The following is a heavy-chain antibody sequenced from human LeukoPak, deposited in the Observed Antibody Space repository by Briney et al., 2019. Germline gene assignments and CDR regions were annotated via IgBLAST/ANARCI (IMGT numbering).Heavy chain of an antibody. J-gene: IGHJ4*02. CDR3: VRDRGYSTFDY. V-gene: IGHV3-7*01. Sequence: LSGGSLRLSCAASGFTFSSYWMSWVRQPPGKGLEWVANLDQDGSEINYVDSVKGRFTISRDNAKNSLYLQMNSLRAEDTALYYCVRDRGYSTFDYWGQGILVTVSS. CDR2: LDQDGSEI. D-gene: IGHD5-18*01. CDR1: GFTFSSYW.